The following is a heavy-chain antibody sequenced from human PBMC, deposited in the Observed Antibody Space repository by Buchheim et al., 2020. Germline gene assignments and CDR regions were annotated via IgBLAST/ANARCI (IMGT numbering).Heavy chain of an antibody. CDR2: ISYDGSNK. D-gene: IGHD5-24*01. Sequence: QVQLVESGGGVVQPGRSLRLSCAASGFTFSSYGMHWVRQAPGKGLEWVAVISYDGSNKYYADSVKGRFTISRDNSKTTLYLQMNSLRAEDTAVYYCAKYGYNPYYYYYYGMDVWGQGTT. J-gene: IGHJ6*02. V-gene: IGHV3-30*18. CDR3: AKYGYNPYYYYYYGMDV. CDR1: GFTFSSYG.